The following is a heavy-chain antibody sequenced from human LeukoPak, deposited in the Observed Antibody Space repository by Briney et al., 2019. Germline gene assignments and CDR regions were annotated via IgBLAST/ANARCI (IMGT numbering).Heavy chain of an antibody. J-gene: IGHJ4*02. CDR3: ARDRDGSGSYGLDY. CDR2: IRSDGSDT. CDR1: GFTFSDTG. D-gene: IGHD3-10*01. Sequence: GGSLRLSCAASGFTFSDTGMHWVRQAPGEGLVWASRIRSDGSDTRYAESVKGRFTISRDNAKNTLYLQMNSLRAEDTAVYYCARDRDGSGSYGLDYWGQGTLVTVSS. V-gene: IGHV3-74*01.